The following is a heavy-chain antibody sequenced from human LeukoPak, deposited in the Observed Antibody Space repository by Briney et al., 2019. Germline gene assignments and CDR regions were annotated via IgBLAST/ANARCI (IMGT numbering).Heavy chain of an antibody. Sequence: ASVKVSCKASGYTFTGYHMHWVRQAPGQGLEWMGWINPNSGGTNYAQKFQGRVTMTRDTSISTAYMELSRLRSDDTAVYYCARSRSAGYYYYMDVWGKGTTVTVSS. D-gene: IGHD3-10*01. CDR1: GYTFTGYH. J-gene: IGHJ6*03. CDR2: INPNSGGT. V-gene: IGHV1-2*02. CDR3: ARSRSAGYYYYMDV.